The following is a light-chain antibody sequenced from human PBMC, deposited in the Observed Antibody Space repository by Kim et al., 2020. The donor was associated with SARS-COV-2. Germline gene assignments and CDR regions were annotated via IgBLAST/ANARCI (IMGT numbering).Light chain of an antibody. Sequence: RPLSSGYSNYKVDWYQQRPGKGPRFVMRVGTGWIVGSKGDGIPDRFSVLGSGLNRYLTIKNIQEEDESDYHCGADHGSGSNFLVVFGGGTQLTVL. CDR1: SGYSNYK. CDR3: GADHGSGSNFLVV. CDR2: VGTGWIVG. V-gene: IGLV9-49*01. J-gene: IGLJ2*01.